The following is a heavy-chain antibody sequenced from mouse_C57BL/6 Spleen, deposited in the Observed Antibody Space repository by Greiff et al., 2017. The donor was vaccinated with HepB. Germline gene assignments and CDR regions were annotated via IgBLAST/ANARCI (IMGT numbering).Heavy chain of an antibody. V-gene: IGHV5-17*01. Sequence: EVQVVESGGGLVKPGGSLKLSCAASGFTFSDYGMHWVRQAPEKGLEWVAYISSGSSTIYYADTVKGRFTISRDNAKNTLFLQMTSLRSEDTAMYYCARKMVTTRGYYFDYWGQGTTLTVSS. CDR2: ISSGSSTI. J-gene: IGHJ2*01. D-gene: IGHD2-2*01. CDR3: ARKMVTTRGYYFDY. CDR1: GFTFSDYG.